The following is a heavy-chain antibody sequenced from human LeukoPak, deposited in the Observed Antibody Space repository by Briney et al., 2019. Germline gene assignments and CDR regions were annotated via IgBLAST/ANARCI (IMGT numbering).Heavy chain of an antibody. CDR3: ARGSIRVPAATSARTTDFDY. Sequence: SETLSLTCTVSGGSISSSSYYWGWIRQPPGTGLEWIGEINHSGSTNYNPSLKSRVTISVDTSKNQFSLKLSSVTAADTAVYYCARGSIRVPAATSARTTDFDYWGQGTLVTVSS. CDR1: GGSISSSSYY. J-gene: IGHJ4*02. D-gene: IGHD2-2*01. CDR2: INHSGST. V-gene: IGHV4-39*07.